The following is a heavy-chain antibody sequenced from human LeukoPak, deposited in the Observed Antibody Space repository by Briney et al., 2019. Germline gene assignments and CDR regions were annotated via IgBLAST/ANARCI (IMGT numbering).Heavy chain of an antibody. CDR1: GYTFTGYY. CDR3: ATLGYSGSYWSDYYYMDV. V-gene: IGHV1-2*02. D-gene: IGHD1-26*01. Sequence: ASVKVSCKASGYTFTGYYMHWVRQAPGQGLEWMGWINPNSGGTNYAQRFQGRVTMTRDTSISTAYMELSRLRSDDTAVYYCATLGYSGSYWSDYYYMDVWGKGTTVTVSS. CDR2: INPNSGGT. J-gene: IGHJ6*03.